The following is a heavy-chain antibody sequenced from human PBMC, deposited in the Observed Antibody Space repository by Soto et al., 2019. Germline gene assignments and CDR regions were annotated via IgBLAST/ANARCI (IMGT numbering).Heavy chain of an antibody. D-gene: IGHD6-13*01. Sequence: QVQLVQSGAEVKKPGASVKVSCKASGYTFTSYGISWVRQAPGQGLEWMGWISAYNGNTKYVQKFQGRVTMTTDTSTSTAYMELRRLRSADTAVYYCARDAAAGLNDYWGQGTLVTVSS. V-gene: IGHV1-18*01. CDR1: GYTFTSYG. CDR2: ISAYNGNT. J-gene: IGHJ4*02. CDR3: ARDAAAGLNDY.